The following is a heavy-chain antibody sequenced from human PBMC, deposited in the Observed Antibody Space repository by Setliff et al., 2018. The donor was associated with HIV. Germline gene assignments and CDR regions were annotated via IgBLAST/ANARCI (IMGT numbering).Heavy chain of an antibody. CDR3: SRGIVQRQWLRSLIFYYYYMDV. V-gene: IGHV4-34*01. CDR1: RGSFSGYY. CDR2: INHNGGT. Sequence: SETLSLTCAVFRGSFSGYYWTWIRQAPGKGLEWIGDINHNGGTNYNPSLKSRVTISADTSKNQFSLKMRSVTAGDTAMYYCSRGIVQRQWLRSLIFYYYYMDVWANGTMVTVSS. J-gene: IGHJ6*03. D-gene: IGHD5-12*01.